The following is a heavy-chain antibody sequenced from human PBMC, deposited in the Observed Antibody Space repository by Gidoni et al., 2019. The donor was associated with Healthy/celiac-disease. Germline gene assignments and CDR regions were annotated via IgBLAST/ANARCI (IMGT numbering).Heavy chain of an antibody. V-gene: IGHV3-30*03. CDR1: GFTFRSYG. CDR2: RSYDGSNK. J-gene: IGHJ4*02. Sequence: QVQLVESGGGVVQPVRSRRLSCAPSGFTFRSYGMPWVRQAPGKGLVWVAVRSYDGSNKYYADSVKGRFTISRDNSKNTLYLQMNSLRAEDTAVYYCARYSYGYGFDYWGQGTLVTVSS. D-gene: IGHD5-18*01. CDR3: ARYSYGYGFDY.